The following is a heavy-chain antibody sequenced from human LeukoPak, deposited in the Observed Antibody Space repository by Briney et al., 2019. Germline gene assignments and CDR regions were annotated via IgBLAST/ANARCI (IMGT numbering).Heavy chain of an antibody. J-gene: IGHJ5*02. V-gene: IGHV3-23*01. D-gene: IGHD5-12*01. CDR2: ISGSGGST. CDR3: AKDLYGYVSNWFDP. Sequence: GGSLRLSCAASGFTFSSYAMSWVRQAPGKGLEWVSAISGSGGSTYYADSVKGRFTISRDSSKNTLYLQMNSLRAEDTAVYYCAKDLYGYVSNWFDPWGQGTLVTVSS. CDR1: GFTFSSYA.